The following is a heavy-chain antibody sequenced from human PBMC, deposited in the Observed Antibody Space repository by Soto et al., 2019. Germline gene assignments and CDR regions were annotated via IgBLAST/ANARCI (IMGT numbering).Heavy chain of an antibody. D-gene: IGHD3-22*01. CDR3: ARTTRSTYYYDSSGYHGMDV. CDR1: GFTFSSYS. CDR2: ISSSSSYI. Sequence: GGSLRLSCAASGFTFSSYSMNWVRQAPGRGLEWVSSISSSSSYIYYADSVKGRFTISRDNAKNSLYLQMNSLRAEDTAVYYWARTTRSTYYYDSSGYHGMDVWGQGTTVTVS. J-gene: IGHJ6*02. V-gene: IGHV3-21*01.